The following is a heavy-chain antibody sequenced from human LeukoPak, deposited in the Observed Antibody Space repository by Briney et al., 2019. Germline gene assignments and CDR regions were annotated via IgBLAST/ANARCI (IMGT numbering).Heavy chain of an antibody. CDR3: ARVRSSSWYHDY. V-gene: IGHV3-48*02. Sequence: GGSLRLSCAASGFTFNTYSMNWVRQAPGKGLEWVSYISSSSSTIYYADSVKGRFTISRDNAKNSLYLQMNSLRDEDTAVYYCARVRSSSWYHDYWGQGALVTVSS. CDR2: ISSSSSTI. CDR1: GFTFNTYS. D-gene: IGHD6-13*01. J-gene: IGHJ4*02.